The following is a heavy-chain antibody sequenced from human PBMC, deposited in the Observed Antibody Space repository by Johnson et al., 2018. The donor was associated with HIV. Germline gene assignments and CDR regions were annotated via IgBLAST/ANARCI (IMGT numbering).Heavy chain of an antibody. J-gene: IGHJ3*02. CDR1: GFTVSINY. Sequence: VQLVESGGGLIQPGGSLRLSCAASGFTVSINYMSWVRQAPGKGLECVSVIYSGGYTYYADSVKGRFTISRDNSKNTLYLQMNNLRAEDTAVYYCARDGGYRSSWYKYAFDIGGQGTMVTGSS. CDR2: IYSGGYT. CDR3: ARDGGYRSSWYKYAFDI. D-gene: IGHD6-13*01. V-gene: IGHV3-53*01.